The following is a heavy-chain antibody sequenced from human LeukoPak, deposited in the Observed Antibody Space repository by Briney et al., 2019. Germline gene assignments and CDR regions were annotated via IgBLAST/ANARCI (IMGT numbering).Heavy chain of an antibody. J-gene: IGHJ4*02. D-gene: IGHD6-19*01. Sequence: GASVKVSCKASGGTFSSYAISWVRQAPGQGLEWMGGIIPIFGTANYAQKFQGRVTITADESTSTAYMGLSSLRSEDTAVYYCARDASSSGSGVAFDYWGQGTLVTVSS. V-gene: IGHV1-69*13. CDR2: IIPIFGTA. CDR1: GGTFSSYA. CDR3: ARDASSSGSGVAFDY.